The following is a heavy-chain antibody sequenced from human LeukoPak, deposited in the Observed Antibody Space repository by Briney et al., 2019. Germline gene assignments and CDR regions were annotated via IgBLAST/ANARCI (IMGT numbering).Heavy chain of an antibody. V-gene: IGHV5-51*01. CDR3: ARTSTAFGVVISEDYFDY. D-gene: IGHD3-3*01. Sequence: GESLKISCKGSGYSFTSYWIGWVRQMPGKGLEWMGIIYPGDSDTRYSPSFQGQVTISADKSISTAYLQRSSLKASDTAMYYCARTSTAFGVVISEDYFDYWGQGTLVTVSS. J-gene: IGHJ4*02. CDR2: IYPGDSDT. CDR1: GYSFTSYW.